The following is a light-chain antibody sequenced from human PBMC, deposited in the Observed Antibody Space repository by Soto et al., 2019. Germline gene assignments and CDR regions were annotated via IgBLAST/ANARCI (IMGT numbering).Light chain of an antibody. CDR3: QHYNSYSEA. J-gene: IGKJ1*01. V-gene: IGKV3-20*01. CDR1: QSVGNRF. CDR2: DTS. Sequence: EGVLTHSPRPLSLSSGGRANLSCTVSQSVGNRFVAWYQQQPGQPPRLLIYDTSKRATGIPDRFSGSGSGTEFTLTISSLQPDDFATYYCQHYNSYSEAFGQGTKVDIK.